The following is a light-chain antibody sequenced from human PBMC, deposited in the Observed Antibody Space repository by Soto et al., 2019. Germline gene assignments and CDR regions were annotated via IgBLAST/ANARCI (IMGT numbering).Light chain of an antibody. J-gene: IGLJ1*01. Sequence: QSALTQPASVSGSPGQSITISCTGTSRDVGGYNYVAWYQQHPDRAPKVMIYEVSNRPSGVSNRFSGSKSGNTASLTISGLQAEDEDDYYCSSFASSSTLVVFGTGTKVTVL. CDR1: SRDVGGYNY. CDR2: EVS. V-gene: IGLV2-14*01. CDR3: SSFASSSTLVV.